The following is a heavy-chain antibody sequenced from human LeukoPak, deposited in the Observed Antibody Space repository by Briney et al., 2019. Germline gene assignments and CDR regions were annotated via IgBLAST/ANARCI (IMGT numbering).Heavy chain of an antibody. Sequence: ASVKVSCKASGYTFADYYMQWVRQAPGQGLEWMGWINPKSGGTNYAQKFQGRVTMTRDTSISTAYMELSRLTSDDTAVLYCGRRYCSGGSCYPDYWGQGTLVTVSS. J-gene: IGHJ4*02. CDR2: INPKSGGT. CDR1: GYTFADYY. D-gene: IGHD2-15*01. V-gene: IGHV1-2*02. CDR3: GRRYCSGGSCYPDY.